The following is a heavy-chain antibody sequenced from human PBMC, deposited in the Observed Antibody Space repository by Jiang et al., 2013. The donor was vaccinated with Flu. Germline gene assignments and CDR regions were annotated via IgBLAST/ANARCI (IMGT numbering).Heavy chain of an antibody. CDR3: ARGCPDCGADLDY. CDR2: VSSTSQYI. J-gene: IGHJ4*02. Sequence: GLVKPGESLRLSCAVSGLSFSSYTFNWVRQAPGRGLEWVSSVSSTSQYIYYAGSLRGRFTISRDNAKNSLFLQMNSLRADDTAVYYCARGCPDCGADLDYWGQGTLVTVSS. V-gene: IGHV3-21*01. CDR1: GLSFSSYT. D-gene: IGHD2-21*02.